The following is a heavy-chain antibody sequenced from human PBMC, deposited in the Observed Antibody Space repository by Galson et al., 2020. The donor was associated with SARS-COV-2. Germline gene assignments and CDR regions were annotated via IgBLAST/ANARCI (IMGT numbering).Heavy chain of an antibody. CDR3: ARRYDILTGTPFDY. CDR2: ISSSSYI. Sequence: GGSLRLSCAASGFIFSSYNMNWVRQAPGKGLEWVSSISSSSYIYYADSVKGRFTISRENAKNSLYLQMNSLRAEDTAVYYCARRYDILTGTPFDYWGQGTLVTVSS. D-gene: IGHD3-9*01. V-gene: IGHV3-21*01. CDR1: GFIFSSYN. J-gene: IGHJ4*02.